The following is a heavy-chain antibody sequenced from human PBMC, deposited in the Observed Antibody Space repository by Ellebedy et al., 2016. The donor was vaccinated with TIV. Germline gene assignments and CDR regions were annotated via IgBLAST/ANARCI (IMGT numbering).Heavy chain of an antibody. V-gene: IGHV1-46*01. D-gene: IGHD4-23*01. CDR2: INPSGGST. Sequence: AASVKVSCKASGYTLTSYYMHWVRQAPGQGLEWMGLINPSGGSTTYAQKFQGRVTMTRDTSTSTVYMELSSLRSEDTAVYYCARGGGYGGRFDPWGQGTLVTVSS. CDR1: GYTLTSYY. CDR3: ARGGGYGGRFDP. J-gene: IGHJ5*02.